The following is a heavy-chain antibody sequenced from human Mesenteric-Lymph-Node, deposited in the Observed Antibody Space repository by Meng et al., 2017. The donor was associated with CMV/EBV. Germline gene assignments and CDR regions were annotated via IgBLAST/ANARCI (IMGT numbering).Heavy chain of an antibody. CDR1: GYTFTDYF. CDR2: IYPNSGDT. Sequence: ASVKVSCQASGYTFTDYFMHWVRQAPGQGLEWMGWIYPNSGDTYYAQNFQGRVTMTRDTSISTASMELSSLRSDDTAVYYCARVAGTADYWGQGTLVTVSS. CDR3: ARVAGTADY. J-gene: IGHJ4*02. D-gene: IGHD1-14*01. V-gene: IGHV1-2*02.